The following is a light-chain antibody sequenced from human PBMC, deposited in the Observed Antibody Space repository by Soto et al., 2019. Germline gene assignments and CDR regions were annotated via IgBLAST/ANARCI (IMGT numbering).Light chain of an antibody. CDR2: GDS. CDR3: QSYDRSLSASVV. Sequence: QSVLTQPPSVSGAPGQRVIISCTGRSSTIGPGYDVHWYQQLPGTAPKLLIYGDSHRPSGVPDRFSGSKSGTSASLAITGLQAEDEADYYCQSYDRSLSASVVFGGGTKLTVL. CDR1: SSTIGPGYD. J-gene: IGLJ2*01. V-gene: IGLV1-40*01.